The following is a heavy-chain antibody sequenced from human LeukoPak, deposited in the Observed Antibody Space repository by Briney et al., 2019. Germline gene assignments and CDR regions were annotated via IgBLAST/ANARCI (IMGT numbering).Heavy chain of an antibody. CDR3: ARDHIAAHFDY. J-gene: IGHJ4*02. D-gene: IGHD6-13*01. CDR2: ISSSSSYI. CDR1: GFTFSSYS. V-gene: IGHV3-21*01. Sequence: GGSLRLSCAASGFTFSSYSMNWVRQAPGKWLEWVSSISSSSSYIYYADSVKGRFTISRDNAKNSLYLQMNSLRAEDTAVYYCARDHIAAHFDYWGQGTLVTVSS.